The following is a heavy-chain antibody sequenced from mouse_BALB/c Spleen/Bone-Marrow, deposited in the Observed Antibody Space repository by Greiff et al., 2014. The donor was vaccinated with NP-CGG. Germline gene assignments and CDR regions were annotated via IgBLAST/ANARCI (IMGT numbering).Heavy chain of an antibody. CDR2: ITPENGNT. CDR3: AGGSSGPFVY. V-gene: IGHV14-1*02. D-gene: IGHD3-1*01. Sequence: VQLQQSGAELVRPGALVKLSCKASGFNIKDYYIHWVNQRPEQGLEWIGWITPENGNTIYDPKFQGKARITADTSSNTAYFQLSSLTSEDTAVYYCAGGSSGPFVYWGQGTLVTVSA. CDR1: GFNIKDYY. J-gene: IGHJ3*01.